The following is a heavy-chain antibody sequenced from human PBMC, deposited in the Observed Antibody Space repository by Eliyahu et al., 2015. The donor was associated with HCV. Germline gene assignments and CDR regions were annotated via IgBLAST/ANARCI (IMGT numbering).Heavy chain of an antibody. CDR3: ARHNTAMVVNYYYGMDV. D-gene: IGHD5-18*01. CDR2: IIPIFGTA. Sequence: QVQLVQSGAEVKKPGSSVKVSCKASGGTFSSYAISWVRQAPGQGLEWMGGIIPIFGTANYAQKFQGRVTITADESTSTAYMALSSLRSEDTAVYYCARHNTAMVVNYYYGMDVWGQGTTVTVSS. CDR1: GGTFSSYA. J-gene: IGHJ6*02. V-gene: IGHV1-69*01.